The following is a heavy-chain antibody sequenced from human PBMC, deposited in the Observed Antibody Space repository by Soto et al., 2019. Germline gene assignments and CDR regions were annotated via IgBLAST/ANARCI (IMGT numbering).Heavy chain of an antibody. J-gene: IGHJ3*02. CDR2: IDWDDDK. CDR3: ARLPPLYSSSWHDAFDI. CDR1: GFSLSTSGMC. D-gene: IGHD6-13*01. Sequence: SGPTLVNPTQTLTLTCTFSGFSLSTSGMCVSWIRQPPGKALEWLARIDWDDDKYYSTSLKTRLTISKDTSKNQVVLTMTNMDPVDTATYYCARLPPLYSSSWHDAFDIWGQGTMVTVSS. V-gene: IGHV2-70*11.